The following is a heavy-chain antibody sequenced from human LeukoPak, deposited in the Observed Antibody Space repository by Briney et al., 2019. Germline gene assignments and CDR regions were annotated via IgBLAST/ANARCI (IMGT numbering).Heavy chain of an antibody. Sequence: GGSLRLSCAASGFTFSSYWMSWVRQAPGKGLEWVSGISWNSGSIGYADSVKGRFTISRDNAKNSLYLQMNSLRAEDTALYYSAKDREYGDFSYYYYGMDVWGQGTTVTVSS. D-gene: IGHD4-17*01. J-gene: IGHJ6*02. CDR3: AKDREYGDFSYYYYGMDV. CDR1: GFTFSSYW. V-gene: IGHV3-9*01. CDR2: ISWNSGSI.